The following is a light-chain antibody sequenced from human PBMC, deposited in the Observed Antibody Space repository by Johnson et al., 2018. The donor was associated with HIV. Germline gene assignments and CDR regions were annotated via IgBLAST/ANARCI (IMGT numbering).Light chain of an antibody. CDR3: GTWDSRLSVYV. Sequence: QSVLTQPPSVSAAPGQKVTISCSGSSSNIGKNYVSWYQQLPGTAPKLLICETNKRPSGIPNRFSGSKSGTSATLGITGLQTGDEADYYCGTWDSRLSVYVFGTGTKVTVL. V-gene: IGLV1-51*02. J-gene: IGLJ1*01. CDR2: ETN. CDR1: SSNIGKNY.